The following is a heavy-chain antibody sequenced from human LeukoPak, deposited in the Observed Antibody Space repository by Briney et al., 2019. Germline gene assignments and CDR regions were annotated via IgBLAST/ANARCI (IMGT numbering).Heavy chain of an antibody. CDR2: ISSSDGTI. CDR3: ARSMIVGATRSGYFNS. V-gene: IGHV3-48*03. CDR1: GFTFSSYE. Sequence: GGSLRLSCAASGFTFSSYEMNWVRQAPGKGLEWISYISSSDGTIYYADSVKGRFTISRDNAKNSLFLQMNSLRAEGTAVYFCARSMIVGATRSGYFNSWGQGTLVTVSS. D-gene: IGHD1-26*01. J-gene: IGHJ4*02.